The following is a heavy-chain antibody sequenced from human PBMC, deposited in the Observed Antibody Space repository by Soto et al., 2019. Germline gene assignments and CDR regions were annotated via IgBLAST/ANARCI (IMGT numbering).Heavy chain of an antibody. J-gene: IGHJ3*02. V-gene: IGHV3-9*01. D-gene: IGHD6-19*01. Sequence: GGSLRLSCAASGFTFDDYAMHWVRQAPGKGLEWVSGISWNSGSIGYADSVKGRFTISRDNAKNSLYLQMNSLRAEDTALYYCAKYLMGAVAGTSNAFDIWGQGTMVTVSS. CDR3: AKYLMGAVAGTSNAFDI. CDR1: GFTFDDYA. CDR2: ISWNSGSI.